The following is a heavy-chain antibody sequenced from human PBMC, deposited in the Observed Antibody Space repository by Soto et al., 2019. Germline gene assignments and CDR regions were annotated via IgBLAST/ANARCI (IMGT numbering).Heavy chain of an antibody. CDR1: GGSISSSNW. CDR2: IYHSGST. V-gene: IGHV4-4*02. D-gene: IGHD6-19*01. Sequence: QVQLQESGPGLVKPSGTLSLTCAVSGGSISSSNWWSWVRQPPGKGLKWIGEIYHSGSTNYNPSLKSRLIISVDKSKNPFSLKVSSVSAADTAKYYCARDGDLIAVAGKGIDLPVCGQGTLVTVSS. J-gene: IGHJ4*02. CDR3: ARDGDLIAVAGKGIDLPV.